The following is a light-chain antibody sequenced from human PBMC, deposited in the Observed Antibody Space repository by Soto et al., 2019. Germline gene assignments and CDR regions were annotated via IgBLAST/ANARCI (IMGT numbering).Light chain of an antibody. CDR1: QSVSSSY. CDR2: GAS. Sequence: EFVLTQSPGTLFLSPVERATLSCRASQSVSSSYLAWYQQKPGQAPRLLIYGASSRATGIPDRFSGSGSGTDFTLTISRLEPEDFAVYYCQQYGSSPWTFGQGTKVDIK. J-gene: IGKJ1*01. V-gene: IGKV3-20*01. CDR3: QQYGSSPWT.